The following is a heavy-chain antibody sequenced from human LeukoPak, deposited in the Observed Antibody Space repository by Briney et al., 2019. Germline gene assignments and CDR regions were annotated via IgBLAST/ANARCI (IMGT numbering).Heavy chain of an antibody. V-gene: IGHV4-38-2*01. J-gene: IGHJ4*02. CDR3: ARVRPIAAGGGFDY. D-gene: IGHD6-13*01. Sequence: SETLSLTCAVSGYSISSGYYWGWIRQPPGKGLEWIGNIYHSGSTYYNPPLKSRVTISVDTSKNQFSLNLNSVTSADTAVYYWARVRPIAAGGGFDYWGQGTLATVSS. CDR2: IYHSGST. CDR1: GYSISSGYY.